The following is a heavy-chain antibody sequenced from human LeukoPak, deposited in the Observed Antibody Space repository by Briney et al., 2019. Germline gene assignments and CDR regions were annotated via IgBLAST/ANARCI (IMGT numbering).Heavy chain of an antibody. J-gene: IGHJ4*02. CDR2: ISGSGGST. V-gene: IGHV3-23*01. CDR1: GFTFSSHA. D-gene: IGHD3-3*01. Sequence: GGSLRLSCAASGFTFSSHAMSWVRQAPGKGLEWVSAISGSGGSTYYADSVKGRYTISRDNSKNTLYLQMNSLRAEDTAVYYCAKGPPYYDFWSGYYQLDYWGQGTLVTVSS. CDR3: AKGPPYYDFWSGYYQLDY.